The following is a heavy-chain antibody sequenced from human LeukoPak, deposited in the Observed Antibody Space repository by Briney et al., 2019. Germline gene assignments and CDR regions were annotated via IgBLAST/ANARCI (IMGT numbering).Heavy chain of an antibody. CDR1: GFTFDDYA. Sequence: GGSLRLSCAASGFTFDDYAMHWVRHAPGKGVEWVSGISWNSSSIVYAGSVKARLTISRDNAKNSVYLQMNSLRAEDTDLYYCAKGSRATVTEYYFDYWGQGTLVTVSS. J-gene: IGHJ4*02. CDR2: ISWNSSSI. D-gene: IGHD4-17*01. V-gene: IGHV3-9*01. CDR3: AKGSRATVTEYYFDY.